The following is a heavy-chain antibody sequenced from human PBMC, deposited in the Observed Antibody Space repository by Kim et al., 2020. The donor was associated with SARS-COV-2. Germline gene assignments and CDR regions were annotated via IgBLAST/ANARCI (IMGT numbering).Heavy chain of an antibody. CDR3: ASSGGYSYGLYYYYYGMDV. Sequence: ASVKVSCKASGYTFTGYYMHWVRQAPGQGLEWMGWINPNSGGTNYAQKFQGRVTMTRDTSISTAYMELSRLRSDDTAVYYCASSGGYSYGLYYYYYGMDVWGQGTTVTVSS. J-gene: IGHJ6*02. V-gene: IGHV1-2*02. CDR2: INPNSGGT. D-gene: IGHD5-18*01. CDR1: GYTFTGYY.